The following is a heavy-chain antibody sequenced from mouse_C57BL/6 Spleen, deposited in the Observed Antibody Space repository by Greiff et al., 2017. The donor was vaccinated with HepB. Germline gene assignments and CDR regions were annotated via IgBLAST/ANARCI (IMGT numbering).Heavy chain of an antibody. CDR1: GFTFSSYG. CDR2: ISSGGSYT. V-gene: IGHV5-6*01. CDR3: ARHRRYDYDRWYFDV. J-gene: IGHJ1*03. Sequence: EVKVVESGGDLVKPGGSLKLSCAASGFTFSSYGMSWVRQTPDKRLEWVATISSGGSYTYYPDSVKGRFTISIDNAKNTLYLQMSSLKTEDTAMYYCARHRRYDYDRWYFDVWGTGTTVTVSS. D-gene: IGHD2-4*01.